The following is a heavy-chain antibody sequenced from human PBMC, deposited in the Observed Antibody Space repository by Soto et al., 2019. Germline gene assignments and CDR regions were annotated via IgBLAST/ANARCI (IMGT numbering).Heavy chain of an antibody. CDR1: GFSLSGGGVG. CDR2: FFSDAER. J-gene: IGHJ6*02. Sequence: SGPTLVNPTQTLTLTCTFSGFSLSGGGVGVGWIRQPPGKPLEWLAHFFSDAERSYSASMQSRLTMSTDTSGSQVVLTMTNMDPVDTAAYFCARMDGDYNYYAMDVWGQGTTVTVSS. V-gene: IGHV2-26*01. CDR3: ARMDGDYNYYAMDV. D-gene: IGHD4-17*01.